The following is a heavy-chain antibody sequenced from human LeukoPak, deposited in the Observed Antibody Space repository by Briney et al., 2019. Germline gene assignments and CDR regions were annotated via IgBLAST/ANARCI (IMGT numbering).Heavy chain of an antibody. V-gene: IGHV4-61*01. J-gene: IGHJ4*02. CDR3: AGWYYYDSSGAVDY. CDR1: GGSVSSISSY. CDR2: IYYTGST. Sequence: SETLSLTCTVSGGSVSSISSYWSWIRQPPGKGLEWIGYIYYTGSTNYNPSLKSRVTISVDTSKSQFSLRLTSVTAADTAVYYCAGWYYYDSSGAVDYWGQGTLVTVSS. D-gene: IGHD3-22*01.